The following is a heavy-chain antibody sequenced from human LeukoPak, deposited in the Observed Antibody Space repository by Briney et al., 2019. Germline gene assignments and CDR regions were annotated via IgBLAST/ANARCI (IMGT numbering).Heavy chain of an antibody. Sequence: PSQTLSLTCTVSGGSISSGGYYWSWIRQHPGKGLEWIGYTYYSGSTYYNPSLKSRVTISVDTSKNQFSLKLGSVTAADTAVYYCASFLMVRGVIIMDYWGQGTLVTVSS. D-gene: IGHD3-10*01. CDR3: ASFLMVRGVIIMDY. CDR1: GGSISSGGYY. J-gene: IGHJ4*02. CDR2: TYYSGST. V-gene: IGHV4-31*03.